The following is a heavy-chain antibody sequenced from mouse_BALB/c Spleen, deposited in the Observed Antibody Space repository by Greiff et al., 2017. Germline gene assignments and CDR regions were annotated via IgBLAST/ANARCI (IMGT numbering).Heavy chain of an antibody. J-gene: IGHJ4*01. CDR2: ISYSGST. CDR1: GDSITSGY. CDR3: ARLGLDWGAMDY. Sequence: EVQLQQSGPSLVKPSQTLSLTCSVTGDSITSGYWNWIRKFPGNKLEYMGYISYSGSTYYNPSLKSRISITRDTSKNQYYLQLNSVTTEDTATYYCARLGLDWGAMDYWGQGTSVTVSS. D-gene: IGHD4-1*01. V-gene: IGHV3-8*02.